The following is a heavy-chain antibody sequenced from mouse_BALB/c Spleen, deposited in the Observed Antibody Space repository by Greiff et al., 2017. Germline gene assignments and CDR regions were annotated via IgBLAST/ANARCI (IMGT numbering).Heavy chain of an antibody. J-gene: IGHJ4*01. CDR3: ARDPALYAMDY. Sequence: EVQGVESGGGLVQPGGSLRLSCATSGFTFTDYYMSWVRQPPGKALEWLGFIRNKANGYTTEYSASVKGRFTISRDNSQSILYLQMNTLRAEDSATYYCARDPALYAMDYWGQGTSVTVSS. CDR2: IRNKANGYTT. V-gene: IGHV7-3*02. CDR1: GFTFTDYY.